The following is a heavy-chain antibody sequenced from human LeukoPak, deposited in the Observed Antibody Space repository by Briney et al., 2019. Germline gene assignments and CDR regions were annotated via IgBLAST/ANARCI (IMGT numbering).Heavy chain of an antibody. D-gene: IGHD2/OR15-2a*01. V-gene: IGHV4-38-2*02. J-gene: IGHJ4*02. CDR1: GYSISSGYY. Sequence: SETLSLTCTVSGYSISSGYYWGWIRQPPGKGLEWIGSIYHSGSTYYNPSLKSRVTISVDTSKNQFSLKLSSVTAADTAVYYCAIARGPNFQRYFDYWGQGTLVTVSS. CDR3: AIARGPNFQRYFDY. CDR2: IYHSGST.